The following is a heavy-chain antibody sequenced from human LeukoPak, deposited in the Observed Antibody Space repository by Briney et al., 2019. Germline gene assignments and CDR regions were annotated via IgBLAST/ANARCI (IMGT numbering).Heavy chain of an antibody. CDR2: ISSGGTT. Sequence: GRSLRLSCAASGFAVSSNYMNWVRQAPGKGLEWVSFISSGGTTHYADSVKGRFTISRDNSKNTLYLHMNTLRAEDTAVYYCARKYNSGWWIDCWGQGTLVTVSS. J-gene: IGHJ4*02. CDR3: ARKYNSGWWIDC. CDR1: GFAVSSNY. V-gene: IGHV3-53*01. D-gene: IGHD6-19*01.